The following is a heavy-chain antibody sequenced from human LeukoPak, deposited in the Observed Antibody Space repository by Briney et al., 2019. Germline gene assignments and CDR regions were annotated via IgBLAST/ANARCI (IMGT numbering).Heavy chain of an antibody. Sequence: SGTLSLTCGVSGGSISSSHWWSWVRQSPGQGLEWIGEIFHGGSTNYNPSLKSRVTISVDTSKSQFSLQLTSVTAADTALYYCARGTIAVAGLFDYWGQGTLVTVPS. CDR3: ARGTIAVAGLFDY. CDR2: IFHGGST. CDR1: GGSISSSHW. V-gene: IGHV4-4*02. D-gene: IGHD6-19*01. J-gene: IGHJ4*02.